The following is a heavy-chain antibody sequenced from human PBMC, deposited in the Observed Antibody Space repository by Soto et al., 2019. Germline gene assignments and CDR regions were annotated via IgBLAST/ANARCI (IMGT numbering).Heavy chain of an antibody. CDR1: GGSISSGGYS. CDR2: IYHTGLS. CDR3: ARDHCERDNGRDYDAFDI. V-gene: IGHV4-30-2*06. D-gene: IGHD2-21*01. J-gene: IGHJ3*02. Sequence: QLQLQESGSGLVEPSQTLSLTCAVSGGSISSGGYSYNWIRQSPGKGLEWIGNIYHTGLSHYNPSLSRRVSISVDTSKNQFSLNLNSVTAADTAVYFCARDHCERDNGRDYDAFDIWGQGTMVTVSS.